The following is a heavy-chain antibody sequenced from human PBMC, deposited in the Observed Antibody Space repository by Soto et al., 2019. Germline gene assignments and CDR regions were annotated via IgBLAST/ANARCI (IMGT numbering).Heavy chain of an antibody. V-gene: IGHV1-18*01. D-gene: IGHD2-2*01. CDR2: ISAYNGNT. CDR3: ARDIVVVPAARPIRYYYYGMDV. CDR1: GYTFTSYV. J-gene: IGHJ6*02. Sequence: ASVKVSCKASGYTFTSYVISWVRQAPGQGLEWMGWISAYNGNTNYAQKLQGRVTMTTDTSTSTAYMELRSLRSDDTAVYYCARDIVVVPAARPIRYYYYGMDVWGQGTTVTVSS.